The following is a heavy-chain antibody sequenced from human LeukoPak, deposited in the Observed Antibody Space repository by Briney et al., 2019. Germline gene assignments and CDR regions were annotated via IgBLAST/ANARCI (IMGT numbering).Heavy chain of an antibody. CDR3: ARGDRSSSILEDAFDI. Sequence: GASVKVSCKASGYTLTGNYIHWVRQAPGQGLEWMGWINPNSSGTKFAQKFQGRVTMTRDTSISTAYMDLSRLTSDDTAVYYCARGDRSSSILEDAFDIWGQGTLVTVSS. J-gene: IGHJ3*02. V-gene: IGHV1-2*02. D-gene: IGHD6-6*01. CDR1: GYTLTGNY. CDR2: INPNSSGT.